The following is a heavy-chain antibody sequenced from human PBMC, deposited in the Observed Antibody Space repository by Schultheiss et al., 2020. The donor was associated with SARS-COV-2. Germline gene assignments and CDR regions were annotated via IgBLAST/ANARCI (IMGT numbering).Heavy chain of an antibody. CDR1: GFTFSNAW. CDR2: INNSGANT. Sequence: GGSLRLSCTASGFTFSNAWMSWVRQAPGKGLEWVSGINNSGANTYYADSVKGRFTISRDNSKNTLYLQMNSLRAEDTAVYYCARDRYYDILTGYSNYYYYGMDVWGQGTTVTVSS. V-gene: IGHV3-23*01. J-gene: IGHJ6*02. D-gene: IGHD3-9*01. CDR3: ARDRYYDILTGYSNYYYYGMDV.